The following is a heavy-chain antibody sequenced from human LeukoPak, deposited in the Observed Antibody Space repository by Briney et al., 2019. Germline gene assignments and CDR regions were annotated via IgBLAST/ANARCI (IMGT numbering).Heavy chain of an antibody. V-gene: IGHV4-4*07. CDR1: GGSISSYY. J-gene: IGHJ3*02. CDR2: IYTSGST. D-gene: IGHD3-22*01. Sequence: KPSETLSLTCTVSGGSISSYYWSWIRQPAGKGLEWIGRIYTSGSTNYNPSLKSRVTMSVDTSKNQFSLKLSSETAADTAVYYCARDDRAGYYDSTFAFDIWGQGTMVTVSS. CDR3: ARDDRAGYYDSTFAFDI.